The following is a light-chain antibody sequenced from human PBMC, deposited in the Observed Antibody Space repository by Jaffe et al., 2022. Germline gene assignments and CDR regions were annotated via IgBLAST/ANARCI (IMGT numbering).Light chain of an antibody. V-gene: IGLV1-40*01. CDR1: SSNIGAGYD. J-gene: IGLJ1*01. CDR2: DNN. Sequence: QSVVTQPPSVSGAPGQRVTISCTGSSSNIGAGYDVHCNQQIPGTLPNLLISDNNNRPSGVPDRFSGSTSGTSVSLAITGLQAEDEADYYCQSYDSSLSASYVFGTGTKVTVL. CDR3: QSYDSSLSASYV.